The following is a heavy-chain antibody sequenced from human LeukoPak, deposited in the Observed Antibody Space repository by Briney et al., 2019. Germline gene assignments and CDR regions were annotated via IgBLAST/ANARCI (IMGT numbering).Heavy chain of an antibody. V-gene: IGHV6-1*01. CDR2: IYYRSKWYN. CDR3: VRGGQGDGHSADEGFDI. J-gene: IGHJ3*02. D-gene: IGHD5-18*01. Sequence: SQTLSLTCAISGDSVFSNSSWNWIRQSPSRGLEWLGRIYYRSKWYNDYGVSVKSRININPDTSKNHFSLQLSSVTPEDTAVYYCVRGGQGDGHSADEGFDIWGQGTMVTDS. CDR1: GDSVFSNSS.